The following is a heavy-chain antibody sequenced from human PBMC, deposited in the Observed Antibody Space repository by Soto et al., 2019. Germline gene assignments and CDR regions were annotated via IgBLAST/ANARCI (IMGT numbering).Heavy chain of an antibody. CDR1: GGSISTPNYY. Sequence: QLQLQESGPGLVKPSETLSLTCTVSGGSISTPNYYWGWIRQPPGKGLEWIGSIYYSGSTYYNPSLKRRVTISVDTSRTQFSLSLTSVTAADTAVYYCARRYTGSYYDYWGQGTLVTVSS. CDR3: ARRYTGSYYDY. D-gene: IGHD1-26*01. CDR2: IYYSGST. V-gene: IGHV4-39*01. J-gene: IGHJ4*02.